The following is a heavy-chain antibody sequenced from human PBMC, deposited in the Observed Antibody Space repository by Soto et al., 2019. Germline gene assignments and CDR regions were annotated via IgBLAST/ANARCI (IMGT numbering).Heavy chain of an antibody. D-gene: IGHD3-3*01. CDR1: GYTFTAYG. CDR3: ARAPFGATIILGTLPDF. Sequence: QVQLVQSGAELKKPGASVMVSCKASGYTFTAYGIHWVRQAPGQTLEWIGWINSGNGNTKYSDKMQDRVTITRDTAATTVYTEVRGLRSEDTAVYFCARAPFGATIILGTLPDFWGQGSLVTVSS. CDR2: INSGNGNT. V-gene: IGHV1-3*04. J-gene: IGHJ4*02.